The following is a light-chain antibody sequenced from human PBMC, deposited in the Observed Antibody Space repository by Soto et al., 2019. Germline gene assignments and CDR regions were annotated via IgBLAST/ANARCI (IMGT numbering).Light chain of an antibody. CDR2: GAS. CDR3: QQYNNWPSLT. V-gene: IGKV3-15*01. J-gene: IGKJ4*01. Sequence: EIVMTQSPATLSVPSGERATLSCRASQSLSSSLAWYQQKPGQAPRLLIYGASTRANGIPDRFSGSGFGTEFILTISSLQSEDSAVYYCQQYNNWPSLTFGGGTKVDIK. CDR1: QSLSSS.